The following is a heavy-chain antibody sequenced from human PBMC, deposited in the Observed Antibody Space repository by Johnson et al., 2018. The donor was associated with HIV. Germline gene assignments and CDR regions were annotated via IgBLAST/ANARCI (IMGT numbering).Heavy chain of an antibody. CDR2: ISYDGSNK. D-gene: IGHD1-1*01. V-gene: IGHV3-30-3*01. CDR1: GFGFSRYA. CDR3: ATVWGNEGRHSCDT. J-gene: IGHJ3*02. Sequence: QVQLVESGGGVVQPGRSLRASCAASGFGFSRYAMHWVRQAPGKGLEWVAVISYDGSNKYYADSVKGRFTISRDNSKNTLYLQMNSLRAEDTALYYCATVWGNEGRHSCDTWGQGTVVTVSS.